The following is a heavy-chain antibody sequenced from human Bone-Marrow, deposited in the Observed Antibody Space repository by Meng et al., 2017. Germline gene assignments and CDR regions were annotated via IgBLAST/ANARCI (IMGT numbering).Heavy chain of an antibody. CDR1: GFTFSIYW. J-gene: IGHJ4*02. CDR3: ARAGGSSFYYDSSGYRYYFDY. Sequence: GGSLRLSCAASGFTFSIYWMSWVRQAPGKGLEWVANIKPDGSEEYYLDSVKGRCTTSRDNAKNSLSLQMSSRRAEDTAVYYCARAGGSSFYYDSSGYRYYFDYWGQGTLVTVSS. D-gene: IGHD3-22*01. V-gene: IGHV3-7*01. CDR2: IKPDGSEE.